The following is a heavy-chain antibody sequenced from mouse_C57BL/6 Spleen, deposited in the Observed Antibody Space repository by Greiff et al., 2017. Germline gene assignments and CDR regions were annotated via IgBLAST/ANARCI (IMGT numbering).Heavy chain of an antibody. V-gene: IGHV5-6*01. J-gene: IGHJ4*01. CDR2: ISSGGSYT. CDR3: ARRDGNYEDAMDY. D-gene: IGHD2-1*01. Sequence: DVQLVESGGDLVKPGGSLKLSCAASGFTFSSYGMSWVRQTPDKRLEWVATISSGGSYTYYPDSVKGRFTISRDNAKNTLYLQMSSLKSEDTAMYYCARRDGNYEDAMDYWGQGTSVTVSS. CDR1: GFTFSSYG.